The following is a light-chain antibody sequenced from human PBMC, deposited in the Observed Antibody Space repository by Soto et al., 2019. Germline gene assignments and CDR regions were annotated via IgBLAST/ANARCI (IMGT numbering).Light chain of an antibody. CDR1: QSVSSD. CDR2: DAS. V-gene: IGKV3-11*01. J-gene: IGKJ5*01. CDR3: QQRSNWPPIT. Sequence: EILLTQSPATLSLSPGERATLSRRSSQSVSSDLAWYQQKPGQAPRLLIYDASNRATGIPARFSGSGSGTDFTLTISSLEAEDFAVYYCQQRSNWPPITFGQGTRLDIK.